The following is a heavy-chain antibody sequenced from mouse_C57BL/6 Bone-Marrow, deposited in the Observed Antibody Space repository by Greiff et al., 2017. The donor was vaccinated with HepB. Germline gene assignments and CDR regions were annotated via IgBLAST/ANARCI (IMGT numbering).Heavy chain of an antibody. V-gene: IGHV1-82*01. CDR2: IYPGDGDT. CDR1: GYAFSSSW. D-gene: IGHD4-1*01. CDR3: ARGELGRFAY. J-gene: IGHJ3*01. Sequence: QVQLQQSGPELVKPGASVKISCTASGYAFSSSWMNWVTQRPGKGLEWIGRIYPGDGDTNYNGKFKGKATLTADKSSSTAYMQLSSLTSEDSAVYCGARGELGRFAYWGQGTLVTGSA.